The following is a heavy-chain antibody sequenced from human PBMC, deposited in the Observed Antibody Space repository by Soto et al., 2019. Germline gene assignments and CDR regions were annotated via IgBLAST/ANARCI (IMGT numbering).Heavy chain of an antibody. D-gene: IGHD5-18*01. CDR2: INSDGSSI. CDR1: KFTITSYW. CDR3: AREGSHGYVRRAMDV. Sequence: EVQLVESGGGLVQPGGSVRLSCAASKFTITSYWMHWVRQAPGKGLVWVSRINSDGSSISYADAVKGRFTISRDNAKNTLYLQMNSLRVEDTAVYYCAREGSHGYVRRAMDVWGQGTTVTVFS. J-gene: IGHJ6*02. V-gene: IGHV3-74*01.